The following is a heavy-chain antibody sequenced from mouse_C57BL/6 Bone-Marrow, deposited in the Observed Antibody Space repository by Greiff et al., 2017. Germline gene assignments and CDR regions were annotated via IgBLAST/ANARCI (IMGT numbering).Heavy chain of an antibody. V-gene: IGHV5-2*01. Sequence: DVQLVEPGGGLVQPGASLKLSCESNEYEFPSHDMSWVRTTPEKRLELVAAINSDGGSTYYPDTMEGRFIISRVNTKKTLYLQMSSLRSEDTALYYCARHGYGYCAMDYWGQGTSVTVSS. D-gene: IGHD2-2*01. CDR2: INSDGGST. CDR1: EYEFPSHD. CDR3: ARHGYGYCAMDY. J-gene: IGHJ4*01.